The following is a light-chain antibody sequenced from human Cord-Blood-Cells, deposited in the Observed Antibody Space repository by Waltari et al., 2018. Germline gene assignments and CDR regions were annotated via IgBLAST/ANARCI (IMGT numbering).Light chain of an antibody. Sequence: QSALTQPPSASGSPGPSVTTPCTGTSSDVGGYNYVSWYQQHPGKAPKLMIYEVSKRPSGVPDRFSGSKSGNTASLTVSGLQAEDEADYYCSSYAGSNNYVFGTGTKVTVL. CDR1: SSDVGGYNY. J-gene: IGLJ1*01. CDR2: EVS. CDR3: SSYAGSNNYV. V-gene: IGLV2-8*01.